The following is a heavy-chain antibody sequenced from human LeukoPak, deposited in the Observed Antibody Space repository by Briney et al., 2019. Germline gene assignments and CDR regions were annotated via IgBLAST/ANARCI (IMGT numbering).Heavy chain of an antibody. Sequence: SGGSLRLSCAASGFIFSNYALHWVRQAPGKGLEWVAVISYDGSNKYYADSVKGRFAISRDNSKNTLYVQMNSLRAEDTAVYYCARDRGYDPHYYFDYWGQGTLVTVSS. J-gene: IGHJ4*02. CDR2: ISYDGSNK. V-gene: IGHV3-30*09. CDR1: GFIFSNYA. D-gene: IGHD5-12*01. CDR3: ARDRGYDPHYYFDY.